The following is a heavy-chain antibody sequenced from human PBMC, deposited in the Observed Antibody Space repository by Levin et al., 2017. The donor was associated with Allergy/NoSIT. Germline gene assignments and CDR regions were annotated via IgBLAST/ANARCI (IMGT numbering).Heavy chain of an antibody. Sequence: SLKISCAASGFTFDDYAMHWVRQAPGKGLEWVSGISWNSGSIGYADSVKGRFTISRDNAKNSLYLQMNSLRAEDTALYYCAKDAWELLEKGAFDYWGQGTLVTVSS. J-gene: IGHJ4*02. CDR1: GFTFDDYA. CDR2: ISWNSGSI. D-gene: IGHD1-26*01. V-gene: IGHV3-9*01. CDR3: AKDAWELLEKGAFDY.